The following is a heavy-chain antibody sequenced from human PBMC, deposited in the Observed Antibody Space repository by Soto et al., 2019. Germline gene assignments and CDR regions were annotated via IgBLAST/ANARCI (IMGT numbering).Heavy chain of an antibody. V-gene: IGHV3-23*01. CDR1: GFTFSSYA. CDR2: ISATGAST. Sequence: GGSLRLSCVASGFTFSSYAMTWVRQAPGMGLEWVSLISATGASTYYADSVKGRFTISRDNSKNTLYLQMNSLRAEDTALYYCAKTRPASNTFDYWGQGTLVTVSS. CDR3: AKTRPASNTFDY. J-gene: IGHJ4*02.